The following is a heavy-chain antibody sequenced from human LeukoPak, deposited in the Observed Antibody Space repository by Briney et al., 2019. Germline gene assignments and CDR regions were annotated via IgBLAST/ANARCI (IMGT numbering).Heavy chain of an antibody. CDR1: GYTFSSYS. Sequence: ASVKVSCKASGYTFSSYSMHWVRQAPGQGLEWMGIINPSGGSASYAQKFQGRVTMTRDTSTSTVYMELSSLRSEDTAVYYCAREFYYESSAYGFEYWGQGTLVTVSS. D-gene: IGHD3-22*01. CDR2: INPSGGSA. V-gene: IGHV1-46*01. J-gene: IGHJ4*02. CDR3: AREFYYESSAYGFEY.